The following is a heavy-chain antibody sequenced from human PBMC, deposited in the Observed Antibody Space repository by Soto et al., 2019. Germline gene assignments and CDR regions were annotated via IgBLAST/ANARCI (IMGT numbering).Heavy chain of an antibody. CDR1: GCTLTELS. CDR3: ATDPHTQYGAFDY. J-gene: IGHJ4*02. D-gene: IGHD4-17*01. Sequence: GASVKVSCKVSGCTLTELSMHWVRQAPGKGLEWMGGFDPEDGETIYAQKFQGRVTMTEDTSTDTAYMELSSLRSEDTAVYYCATDPHTQYGAFDYWGQGTLVTVSS. CDR2: FDPEDGET. V-gene: IGHV1-24*01.